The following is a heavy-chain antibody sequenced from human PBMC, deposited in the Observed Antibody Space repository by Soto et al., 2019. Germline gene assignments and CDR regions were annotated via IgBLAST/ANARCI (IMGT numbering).Heavy chain of an antibody. CDR2: IYTSGNI. J-gene: IGHJ4*02. CDR3: ARGGARAVAATFDY. D-gene: IGHD2-15*01. Sequence: LSLTFTVPGGSISGYYWSWIRQTAGKGLEWIGRIYTSGNIDYSPSLKSRVTMSVDTSKNQFSLNLTSVTAADTAVYYCARGGARAVAATFDYWGQGSPVTVSS. V-gene: IGHV4-4*07. CDR1: GGSISGYY.